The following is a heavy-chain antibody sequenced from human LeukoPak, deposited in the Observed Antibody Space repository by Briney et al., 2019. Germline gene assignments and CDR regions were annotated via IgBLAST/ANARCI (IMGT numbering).Heavy chain of an antibody. V-gene: IGHV1-69*13. CDR3: ARDGSSWSA. Sequence: SVKVSCKASGGSFTSYGISWVRQAPGQGLEWMGKIIPIYGRANYGQKFQGRVTITADESTSTAYMELSSLRSEDTAVYYCARDGSSWSAWGQGTLVTVPS. J-gene: IGHJ5*02. D-gene: IGHD6-13*01. CDR1: GGSFTSYG. CDR2: IIPIYGRA.